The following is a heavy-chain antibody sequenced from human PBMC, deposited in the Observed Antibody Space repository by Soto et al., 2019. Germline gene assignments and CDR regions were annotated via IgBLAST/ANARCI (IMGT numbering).Heavy chain of an antibody. J-gene: IGHJ4*02. Sequence: SETLSLTCSVSGGSINSRSHYWGWIRQPPGKGLEWIGNIFYSGTTYYNPSLRSRVTISVDTSNKQFSLKLSSVTAADTAVYYCARHYYYNTYYWIDYWGQGTLVTVSS. D-gene: IGHD3-22*01. CDR1: GGSINSRSHY. V-gene: IGHV4-39*01. CDR3: ARHYYYNTYYWIDY. CDR2: IFYSGTT.